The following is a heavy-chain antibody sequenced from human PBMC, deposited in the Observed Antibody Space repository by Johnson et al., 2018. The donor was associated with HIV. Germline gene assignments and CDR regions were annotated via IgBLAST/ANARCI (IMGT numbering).Heavy chain of an antibody. J-gene: IGHJ3*02. CDR1: GFTFSSYG. Sequence: VQLVESGGGVVQPGRSLRLSCAASGFTFSSYGMHWVRQAPGKGLEWVSAISGSGGSTYYADSVKGRFTISRDNSKNTLYLQMNSLRAEDTAVYYCARDHSRDEAFDIWGQGTMVTVSS. CDR3: ARDHSRDEAFDI. D-gene: IGHD5-24*01. V-gene: IGHV3-NL1*01. CDR2: ISGSGGST.